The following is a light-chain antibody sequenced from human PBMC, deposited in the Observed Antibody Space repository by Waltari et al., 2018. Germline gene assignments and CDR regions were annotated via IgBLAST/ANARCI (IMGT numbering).Light chain of an antibody. V-gene: IGKV3-20*01. Sequence: EIVLTQSPATLSLSPGESATLSCRASQSVSGSYLAWYQQKPGQAPRLLIYGASSRATGIPDRFSGSGSGTDFSLTISRLEPEDFAVYYCQQYGSSPYTFGQGTKVEIK. CDR2: GAS. CDR3: QQYGSSPYT. J-gene: IGKJ2*01. CDR1: QSVSGSY.